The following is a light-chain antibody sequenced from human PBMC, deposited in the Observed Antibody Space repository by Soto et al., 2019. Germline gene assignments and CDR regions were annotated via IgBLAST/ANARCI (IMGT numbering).Light chain of an antibody. Sequence: EIVLTQSPATLSLSPGERATLSCGASQTVSSASLAWYQQRPDLAPRLLIYDSSTRLTGIPDRFSGSGSGTDFTLTISRIEPEDFAVYYCQQYGSSTFTFGGGTRVDIK. J-gene: IGKJ4*01. CDR2: DSS. V-gene: IGKV3D-20*01. CDR3: QQYGSSTFT. CDR1: QTVSSAS.